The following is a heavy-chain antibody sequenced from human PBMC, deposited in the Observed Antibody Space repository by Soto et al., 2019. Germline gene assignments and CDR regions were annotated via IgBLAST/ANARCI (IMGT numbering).Heavy chain of an antibody. V-gene: IGHV1-69*02. Sequence: SVKVSCKASGGTFSSYTISWVRQAPGQGLEWMGRIIPILGIANYAQKFQGRVTITADKSTSTAYMELSSLRSEDTAVYYCASGYDFWSGYASWYYMDVWGKGTTVTVSS. CDR2: IIPILGIA. CDR3: ASGYDFWSGYASWYYMDV. J-gene: IGHJ6*03. CDR1: GGTFSSYT. D-gene: IGHD3-3*01.